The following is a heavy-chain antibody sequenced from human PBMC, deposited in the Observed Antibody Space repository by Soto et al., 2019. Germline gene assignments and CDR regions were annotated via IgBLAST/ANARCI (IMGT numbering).Heavy chain of an antibody. Sequence: PSETLSLTCSVSRAFINSGGFYYSWIRQPPGKGLEWLGYIFHSGSTLYTPSLRGRLTLSADTSRNQLSLHLTSVTAADTAVYYCARETYGDYVGYFDPWGQGIQVTVS. CDR1: RAFINSGGFY. J-gene: IGHJ5*02. D-gene: IGHD4-17*01. CDR2: IFHSGST. CDR3: ARETYGDYVGYFDP. V-gene: IGHV4-30-4*01.